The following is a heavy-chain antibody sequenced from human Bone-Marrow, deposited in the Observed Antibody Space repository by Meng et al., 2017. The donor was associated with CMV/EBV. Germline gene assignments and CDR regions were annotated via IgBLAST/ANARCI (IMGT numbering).Heavy chain of an antibody. CDR3: ARDPGSSWYTYYYYGMDV. CDR2: ISSSATTI. Sequence: DPGKGLEWVSNISSSATTIYYADSVKGRFTISRDNAKNSLYLQMNSLRAEDTAVYYCARDPGSSWYTYYYYGMDVWGQGTTVTVSS. V-gene: IGHV3-11*04. D-gene: IGHD6-13*01. J-gene: IGHJ6*02.